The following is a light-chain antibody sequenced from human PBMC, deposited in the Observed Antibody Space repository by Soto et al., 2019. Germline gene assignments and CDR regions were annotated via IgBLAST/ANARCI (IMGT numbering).Light chain of an antibody. V-gene: IGKV1-5*01. J-gene: IGKJ1*01. CDR3: QQYNSYTWT. CDR2: DAS. CDR1: QSISSW. Sequence: DIQMTQSPSTLSSSVGDRFTITFRASQSISSWLAWYQQKPGKAPKLLIYDASSLESGVPSRFSGSGSGTEFTLTISSLQPDDFATYYCQQYNSYTWTFGQGTKVDI.